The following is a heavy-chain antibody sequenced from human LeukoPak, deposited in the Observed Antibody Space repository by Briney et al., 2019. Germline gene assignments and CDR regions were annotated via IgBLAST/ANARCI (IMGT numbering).Heavy chain of an antibody. CDR2: VYYSGST. J-gene: IGHJ6*02. CDR1: GGSLSGYY. D-gene: IGHD2-8*01. V-gene: IGHV4-59*01. Sequence: SETLSLTCTVSGGSLSGYYWSWIRQPPGKGLEWIGYVYYSGSTTYNPSLKSRVTISVDTSKNQFSLRLGSVTAADTAVYYCARGHVGSYAYYYYYGMDVWGQGTTVTVSS. CDR3: ARGHVGSYAYYYYYGMDV.